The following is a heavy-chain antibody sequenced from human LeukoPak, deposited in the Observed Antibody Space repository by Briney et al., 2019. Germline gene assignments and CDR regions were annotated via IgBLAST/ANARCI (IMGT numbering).Heavy chain of an antibody. CDR2: MNSDGSNT. CDR3: ARDLCSGIRCYPRATFES. D-gene: IGHD2-15*01. V-gene: IGHV3-74*01. Sequence: GGSLRLSCAASGFTFSSYVMHWVRQAPGEGLEWVSRMNSDGSNTNYADSVKGRFTISIYNAKNTLCLRMNSLRADATPVYYCARDLCSGIRCYPRATFESWGQGALGTLSS. J-gene: IGHJ4*02. CDR1: GFTFSSYV.